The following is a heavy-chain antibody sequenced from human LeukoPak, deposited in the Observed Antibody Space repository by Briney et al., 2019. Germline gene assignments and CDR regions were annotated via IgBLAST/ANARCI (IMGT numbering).Heavy chain of an antibody. V-gene: IGHV3-23*01. D-gene: IGHD5-18*01. CDR2: FGLYGGTT. CDR1: GLIFSSYA. CDR3: ARVGTAMVVY. J-gene: IGHJ4*02. Sequence: GGSLRLSCAASGLIFSSYAMTWVRQAPGKGLEWVSSFGLYGGTTRYADSVKGRFTISRDNSKNTLYLQMTSLRADDTAVYYCARVGTAMVVYWGQGTLVTVSS.